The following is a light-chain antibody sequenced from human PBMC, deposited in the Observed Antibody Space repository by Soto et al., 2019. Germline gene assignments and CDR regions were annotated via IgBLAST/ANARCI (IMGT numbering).Light chain of an antibody. Sequence: DIQMTQSPSTLSASVGDRVTITCRASQSISSWLAWYQQKPGKAPKLLIYKASSLESGVPSRFSGSGSGTEFTLTMNSLQPDDFATYYCQQYNSYSWTFGQGTKVEIK. CDR2: KAS. CDR3: QQYNSYSWT. J-gene: IGKJ1*01. CDR1: QSISSW. V-gene: IGKV1-5*03.